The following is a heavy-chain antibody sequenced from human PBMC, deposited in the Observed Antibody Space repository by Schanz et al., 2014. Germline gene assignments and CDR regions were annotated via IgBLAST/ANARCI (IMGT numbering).Heavy chain of an antibody. J-gene: IGHJ6*02. CDR3: ARPLGPNYYYYGLDV. CDR2: ISYDGSTK. Sequence: VQLVESGGGLVQPGGSLRLSCAASGFTFSSYAMHWVRQAPGKGLEWVAVISYDGSTKYYADSVKGRFTISRDNAKNSLYLQMNSLRAEDTAVYYCARPLGPNYYYYGLDVWGQGTTVTVSS. V-gene: IGHV3-30*04. CDR1: GFTFSSYA.